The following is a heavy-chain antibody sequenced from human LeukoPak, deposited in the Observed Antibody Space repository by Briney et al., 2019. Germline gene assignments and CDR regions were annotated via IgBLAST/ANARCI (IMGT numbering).Heavy chain of an antibody. D-gene: IGHD2-15*01. J-gene: IGHJ5*02. CDR3: ARQGVVVAATRDWFDP. CDR2: IIPIFGTA. V-gene: IGHV1-69*13. Sequence: ASVTVSCKASGGTFSSYAISWVRQAPGQGLEWMGGIIPIFGTANYAQKFQGRVTITADESTSTAYMELSSLRSEDTAVYYCARQGVVVAATRDWFDPWGQGTLVTVSS. CDR1: GGTFSSYA.